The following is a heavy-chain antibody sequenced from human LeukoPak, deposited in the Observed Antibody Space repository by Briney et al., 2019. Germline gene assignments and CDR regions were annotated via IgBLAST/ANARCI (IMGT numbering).Heavy chain of an antibody. J-gene: IGHJ3*01. Sequence: GGSLRLSCGASGFIFGDFSMNWVRQAPGKGLEWVSYISSNSYASFYTDSVKGRFTISRGTAHNLLYLYMNSLRDEDTAVYYCARGADSNNWYADRPFDLWGQGTLVIVSS. D-gene: IGHD6-13*01. CDR1: GFIFGDFS. CDR3: ARGADSNNWYADRPFDL. V-gene: IGHV3-48*02. CDR2: ISSNSYAS.